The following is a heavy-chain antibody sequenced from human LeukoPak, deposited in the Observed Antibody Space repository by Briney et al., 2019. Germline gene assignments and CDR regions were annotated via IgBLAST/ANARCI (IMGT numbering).Heavy chain of an antibody. Sequence: SQTLSLTCTVSGGSISSGGYYWRWIRQHPGKGLEWIGYIYYSGSTYSNPSLKSRVTISVDTSKNQFSLNLSSVTAADTAVYYCARYCSSTKCYKGGFDPWGQGTLVTVSS. CDR2: IYYSGST. J-gene: IGHJ5*02. CDR3: ARYCSSTKCYKGGFDP. CDR1: GGSISSGGYY. D-gene: IGHD2-2*02. V-gene: IGHV4-31*03.